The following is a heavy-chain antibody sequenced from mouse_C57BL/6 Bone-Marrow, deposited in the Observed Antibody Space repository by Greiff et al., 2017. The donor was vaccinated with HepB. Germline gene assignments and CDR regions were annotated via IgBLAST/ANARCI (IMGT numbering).Heavy chain of an antibody. Sequence: EVQRVESGEGLVKPGGSLKLSCAASGFTFSSYGMSWVRQTPDKRLEWVATISSGGSYTYYPDSVKGRFTISRDNAKNTLYLQMSSLKSEDTAMYYCARHGTTVVGQGFAYWGQGTLVTVSA. V-gene: IGHV5-6*01. D-gene: IGHD1-1*01. J-gene: IGHJ3*01. CDR1: GFTFSSYG. CDR3: ARHGTTVVGQGFAY. CDR2: ISSGGSYT.